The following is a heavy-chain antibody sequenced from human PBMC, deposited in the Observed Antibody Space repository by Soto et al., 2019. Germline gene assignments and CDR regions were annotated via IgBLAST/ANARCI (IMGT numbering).Heavy chain of an antibody. D-gene: IGHD5-18*01. Sequence: GESLKISCKGSGYSFTSYWISWVRQMPGKGLEWMGRIDPSDSYTNYSPSFQGHVTISADKSISTAYLQWSSLKASDTAMYYCARLISDRIQLWSHYYYYGMDVWGQGTTVTVSS. J-gene: IGHJ6*02. CDR3: ARLISDRIQLWSHYYYYGMDV. CDR2: IDPSDSYT. V-gene: IGHV5-10-1*01. CDR1: GYSFTSYW.